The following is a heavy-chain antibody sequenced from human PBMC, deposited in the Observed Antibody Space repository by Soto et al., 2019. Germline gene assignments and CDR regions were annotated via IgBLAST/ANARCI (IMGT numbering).Heavy chain of an antibody. D-gene: IGHD2-2*01. V-gene: IGHV1-69*01. Sequence: QVQLVQSGAEVKKPGSSVKVSCKASGGTFSSYAISWVRQAPGQGLEWMGGIIPISGTANYAQKFQGRVTSTADESTRTASMELSSLRSEDTAVYYCARSQGSSTSLEIYYYYYYGMDVWGQGTTVTVSS. CDR3: ARSQGSSTSLEIYYYYYYGMDV. CDR2: IIPISGTA. J-gene: IGHJ6*02. CDR1: GGTFSSYA.